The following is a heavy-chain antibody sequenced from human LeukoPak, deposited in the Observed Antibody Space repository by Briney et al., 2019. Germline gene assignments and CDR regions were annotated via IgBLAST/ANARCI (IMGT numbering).Heavy chain of an antibody. V-gene: IGHV3-30-3*01. CDR3: ARNPWNDEYYFDY. Sequence: GGSLRLSCAASGFTFSSYAMHWVRQAPGKGLEWVAVISYDGSNKYYADSVKGRFTISRDNAKNSLYLQMNSLRAEDTAVYYCARNPWNDEYYFDYWGQGTLVTVSS. D-gene: IGHD1-1*01. CDR2: ISYDGSNK. J-gene: IGHJ4*02. CDR1: GFTFSSYA.